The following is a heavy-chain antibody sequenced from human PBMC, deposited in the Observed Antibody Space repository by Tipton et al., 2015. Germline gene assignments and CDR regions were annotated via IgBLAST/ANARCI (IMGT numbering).Heavy chain of an antibody. V-gene: IGHV3-21*01. CDR1: GFTFSSYS. CDR3: ARCWHYYYYYGMDV. Sequence: SLRLSCAASGFTFSSYSMNWVRQAPGKGLEWVSSISSSSSYIYYADSVKGRFTISRDNAKNSLYLQTNSLRAEDTAVYYCARCWHYYYYYGMDVWGQGTTVTVSS. CDR2: ISSSSSYI. J-gene: IGHJ6*02.